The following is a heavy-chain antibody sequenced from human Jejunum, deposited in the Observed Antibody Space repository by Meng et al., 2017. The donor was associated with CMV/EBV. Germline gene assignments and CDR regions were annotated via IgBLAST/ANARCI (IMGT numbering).Heavy chain of an antibody. Sequence: LTCAVVGVSVTTLGNFWPSVRQSPGPGLGWIGYLSYIATTHYHPSFQSRVSILVDASNSQFSLKLTSVTVADPAIYFCARGYSDFDYWGQGTLVTVSS. J-gene: IGHJ4*02. D-gene: IGHD5-18*01. V-gene: IGHV4-61*08. CDR2: LSYIATT. CDR3: ARGYSDFDY. CDR1: GVSVTTLGNF.